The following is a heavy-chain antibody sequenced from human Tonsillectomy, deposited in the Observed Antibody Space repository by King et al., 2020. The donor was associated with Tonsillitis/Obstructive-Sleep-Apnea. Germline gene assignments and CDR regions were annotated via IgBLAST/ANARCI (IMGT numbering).Heavy chain of an antibody. Sequence: VQLVESGAEVKKPGASVKVSCKASGYTFSSYGISWVRQAPGQGLEWMGWISGYNGNTEYEQKFEGRVSMTTDTSTSTAYMELGSLRSDDTAVYYCARTYCSGGSCYFPYYFDYWGQGTLVTVSS. V-gene: IGHV1-18*01. J-gene: IGHJ4*02. D-gene: IGHD2-15*01. CDR3: ARTYCSGGSCYFPYYFDY. CDR1: GYTFSSYG. CDR2: ISGYNGNT.